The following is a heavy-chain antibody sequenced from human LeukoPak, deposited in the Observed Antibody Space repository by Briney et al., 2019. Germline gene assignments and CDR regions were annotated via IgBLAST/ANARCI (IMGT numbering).Heavy chain of an antibody. V-gene: IGHV3-7*03. CDR3: ARGRGSSSWYSDY. D-gene: IGHD6-13*01. Sequence: GGSLRLSCAASGFTFSSYWMSWVRQAPGKGLEWVANIKQDGSEKYYVDSVKGRFTISRDNAKNSLYLQMNSLRAEDTAVYYCARGRGSSSWYSDYWGQGTLVTVSS. CDR1: GFTFSSYW. CDR2: IKQDGSEK. J-gene: IGHJ4*02.